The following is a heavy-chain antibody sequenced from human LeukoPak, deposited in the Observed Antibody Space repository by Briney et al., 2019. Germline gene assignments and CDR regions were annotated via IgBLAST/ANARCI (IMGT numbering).Heavy chain of an antibody. Sequence: GASVKVSCKASGYTFTGYYMHWVRQAPGQGLEWMGWINPNSGGTNYAQKFQGRVTMTRDTSISTAYMELSRLRSDDTAVYYCVRDRSWVRAQDPWGQGTLVTVSS. CDR2: INPNSGGT. CDR1: GYTFTGYY. J-gene: IGHJ5*02. CDR3: VRDRSWVRAQDP. D-gene: IGHD3-10*01. V-gene: IGHV1-2*02.